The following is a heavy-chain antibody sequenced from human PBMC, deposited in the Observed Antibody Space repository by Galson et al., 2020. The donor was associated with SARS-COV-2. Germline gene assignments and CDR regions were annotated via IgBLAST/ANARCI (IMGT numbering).Heavy chain of an antibody. D-gene: IGHD2-15*01. J-gene: IGHJ5*02. Sequence: TGGSLRLSCKGSGYSFTSYWISWVRQMPGKGLEWMGRIDPSDSYTNYSPSFQGHVTISADKSISTAYLQWSSLKASDTAMYYCARQIRYCSGGSCWDWFDPWGQGTLVTVSS. CDR3: ARQIRYCSGGSCWDWFDP. CDR1: GYSFTSYW. CDR2: IDPSDSYT. V-gene: IGHV5-10-1*01.